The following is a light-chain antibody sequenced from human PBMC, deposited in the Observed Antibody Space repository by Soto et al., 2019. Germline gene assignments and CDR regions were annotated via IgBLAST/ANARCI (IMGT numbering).Light chain of an antibody. V-gene: IGKV1-39*01. CDR1: QSVSRY. J-gene: IGKJ5*01. Sequence: DIQMTQSPSSLSASVGDRVTITCRASQSVSRYLNWYQHKPGKAPKLLINAASNLRSGVPSGFSGSGSGTDFTLTIDGLQPEDFAVYYCQQSYITPPITFGQGTRLEI. CDR3: QQSYITPPIT. CDR2: AAS.